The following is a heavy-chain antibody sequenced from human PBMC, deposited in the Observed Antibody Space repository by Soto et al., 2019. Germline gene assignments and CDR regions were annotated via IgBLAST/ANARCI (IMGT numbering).Heavy chain of an antibody. CDR1: GGTFSSYA. V-gene: IGHV1-69*12. CDR2: IIPIFGTA. CDR3: ARAPLVPAAPHYFDY. D-gene: IGHD2-2*01. Sequence: QVQLVQSGAEVMKPGSSVKVSCKASGGTFSSYAISWERQAPGQGLEWMGGIIPIFGTANYAQKFQGRVTITADESTSTAYMELSSLRSEDTAVYYCARAPLVPAAPHYFDYWGQGTLVTVSS. J-gene: IGHJ4*02.